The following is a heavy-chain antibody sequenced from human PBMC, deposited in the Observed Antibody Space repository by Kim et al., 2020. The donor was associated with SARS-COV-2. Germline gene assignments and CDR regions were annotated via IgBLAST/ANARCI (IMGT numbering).Heavy chain of an antibody. CDR3: ASGGHFSGSGSPFDF. V-gene: IGHV1-3*04. CDR2: INIGDGNT. D-gene: IGHD3-10*01. J-gene: IGHJ4*02. Sequence: ASVKVSCKASGYTSSKNGIDWVRQAPGQRLEWMGWINIGDGNTEYSEKFYDRLTITRDTSASASYMELSRLTSEDSGVYYCASGGHFSGSGSPFDFWGQGTLVIVSS. CDR1: GYTSSKNG.